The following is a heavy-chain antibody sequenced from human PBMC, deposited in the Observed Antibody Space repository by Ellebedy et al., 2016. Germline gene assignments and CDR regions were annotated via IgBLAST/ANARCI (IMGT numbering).Heavy chain of an antibody. D-gene: IGHD3-10*01. Sequence: GESLKISCAASGFTFSSYSINWVRQAPGKGLEWVSYISSSTSTIYYADSVKGRFTISSDNAKKSLYLQMNSLRAEDTAVYYCARDRDSYGSGSYFDSWGQGTLVTVSS. CDR2: ISSSTSTI. CDR1: GFTFSSYS. CDR3: ARDRDSYGSGSYFDS. V-gene: IGHV3-48*04. J-gene: IGHJ4*02.